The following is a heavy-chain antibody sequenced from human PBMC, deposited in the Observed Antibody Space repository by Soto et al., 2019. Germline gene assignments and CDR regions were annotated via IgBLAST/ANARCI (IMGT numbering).Heavy chain of an antibody. D-gene: IGHD3-22*01. CDR2: ISAYNGNT. CDR3: ARDDDSGAYYYYYGMDV. V-gene: IGHV1-18*04. CDR1: GYTFTSYG. Sequence: GASVKVSCKASGYTFTSYGISWVRQAPGQGLEWMGWISAYNGNTNYAQKLQGRVTMTTDTSTSTAYMELRSLRSDDTAVYYCARDDDSGAYYYYYGMDVWGQGTTVTVSS. J-gene: IGHJ6*02.